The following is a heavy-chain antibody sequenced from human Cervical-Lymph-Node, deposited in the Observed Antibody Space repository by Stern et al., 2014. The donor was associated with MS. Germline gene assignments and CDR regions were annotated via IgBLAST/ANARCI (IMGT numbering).Heavy chain of an antibody. CDR3: TTVPGITLFGEVRDF. V-gene: IGHV3-15*04. CDR2: VEGETEGGTT. D-gene: IGHD3-3*01. Sequence: EVQLVESGGGLIKPGGALRLSCAASGLPLRNVRMNLVRQAPGKGLEWIGRVEGETEGGTTDYAAPVKGRFAISRDASNNTVFLQMNSLKTDDTAVYYCTTVPGITLFGEVRDFWGQGTLVTVSS. CDR1: GLPLRNVR. J-gene: IGHJ4*02.